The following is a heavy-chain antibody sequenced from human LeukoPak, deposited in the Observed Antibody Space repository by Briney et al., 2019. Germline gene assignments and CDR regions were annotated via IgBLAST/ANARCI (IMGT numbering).Heavy chain of an antibody. J-gene: IGHJ4*02. CDR1: GGSFSGYY. CDR2: INHSGST. Sequence: SETLSLTCAVYGGSFSGYYLSWIRQPPGKGLEWIGEINHSGSTNYNPSLKSRVTISVDTSKNQFSLKLSSVTAADTAVYYCARRLWFGGYYFDYWGQGTLVTVSS. D-gene: IGHD3-10*01. V-gene: IGHV4-34*01. CDR3: ARRLWFGGYYFDY.